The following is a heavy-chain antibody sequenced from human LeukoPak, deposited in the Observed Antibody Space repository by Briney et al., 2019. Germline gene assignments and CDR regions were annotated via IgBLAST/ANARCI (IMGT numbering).Heavy chain of an antibody. V-gene: IGHV3-48*02. Sequence: PGGSLRLSCEPSGFSFSTYSMNWVRQAPGKGLEWISYISISSTTIYCADSVKGRFTISRDNSKNSLYLQMNNLRDDDTAVYYCARDQGMVNDAFDVWGQGTLVTVSS. CDR2: ISISSTTI. CDR3: ARDQGMVNDAFDV. CDR1: GFSFSTYS. D-gene: IGHD4/OR15-4a*01. J-gene: IGHJ3*01.